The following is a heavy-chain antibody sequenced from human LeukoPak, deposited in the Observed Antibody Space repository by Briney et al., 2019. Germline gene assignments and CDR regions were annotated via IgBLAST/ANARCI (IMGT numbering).Heavy chain of an antibody. D-gene: IGHD1-26*01. Sequence: SVKVSCKASGGTFSSYAISWVRQAPGQGLEWMGGIIPIFGTANYAQKFQGRVTITTDESTSTAYMELSSLRSDDTAVYYCARDRGIVGATDYYYYYGMDVWGQGTTVTVSS. CDR1: GGTFSSYA. J-gene: IGHJ6*02. CDR3: ARDRGIVGATDYYYYYGMDV. V-gene: IGHV1-69*05. CDR2: IIPIFGTA.